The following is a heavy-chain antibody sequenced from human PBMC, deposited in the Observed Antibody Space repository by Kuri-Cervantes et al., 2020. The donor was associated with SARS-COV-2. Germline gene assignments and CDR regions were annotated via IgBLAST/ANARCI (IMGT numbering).Heavy chain of an antibody. V-gene: IGHV4-59*08. CDR2: IYYSGGT. J-gene: IGHJ4*02. D-gene: IGHD2-21*01. Sequence: SETLSLTCTVSGGSISSYYWSWIRQPPGKGLEWIGYIYYSGGTNYNPSLKSRVTISVDTSKNQFSLKLSSVTAADTAVYYCARRVHMAAYFDYWGQGTLVTVSS. CDR3: ARRVHMAAYFDY. CDR1: GGSISSYY.